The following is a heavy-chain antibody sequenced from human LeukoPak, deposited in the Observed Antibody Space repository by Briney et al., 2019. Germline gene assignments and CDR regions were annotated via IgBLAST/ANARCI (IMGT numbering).Heavy chain of an antibody. CDR1: GFTLSSYA. CDR3: AKDLGCSSTSCYY. J-gene: IGHJ4*02. V-gene: IGHV3-23*01. CDR2: ISDTGNT. D-gene: IGHD2-2*01. Sequence: PGGSLRLSCAASGFTLSSYAMSWVRQAPGKGLEWVSAISDTGNTYHADSVKGRFTISRDSSKNTLFLQMNRLRPEDAAVYYCAKDLGCSSTSCYYWGQGTLVTVSS.